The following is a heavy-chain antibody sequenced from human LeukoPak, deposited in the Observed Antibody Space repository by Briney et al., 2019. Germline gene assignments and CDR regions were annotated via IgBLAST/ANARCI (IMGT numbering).Heavy chain of an antibody. CDR1: GFTFSDYD. V-gene: IGHV3-11*01. CDR3: ASTGSIVVPAALDY. Sequence: PGGSLRLSWAAAGFTFSDYDMSWVRQAAGKGRGWGSYISSSGSTIYYAYSVKGRFTISRDNATNSLYLQMHSLRAEDTAVYYCASTGSIVVPAALDYWGQGTLVTVSS. J-gene: IGHJ4*02. D-gene: IGHD2-2*01. CDR2: ISSSGSTI.